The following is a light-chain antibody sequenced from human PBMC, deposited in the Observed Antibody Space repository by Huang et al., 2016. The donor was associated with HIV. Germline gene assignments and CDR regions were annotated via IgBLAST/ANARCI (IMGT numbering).Light chain of an antibody. CDR2: GAS. CDR3: HQYGRSPYT. CDR1: QSIRTY. V-gene: IGKV3-20*01. Sequence: EIVLTQSPGTLSLSPGERATLSCRASQSIRTYLAWFQQKPGQTPSLLIDGASNRATGIPDRFSGSGSGTDFSLIISRLEPEDFAVYYCHQYGRSPYTFGQGTKLEIK. J-gene: IGKJ2*01.